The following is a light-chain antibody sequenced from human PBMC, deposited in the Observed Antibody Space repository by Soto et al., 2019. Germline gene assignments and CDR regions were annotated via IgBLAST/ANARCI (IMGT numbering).Light chain of an antibody. CDR1: QSVSANS. CDR3: HQYNSWPRGT. Sequence: EIVLTQSPATLSLSPGERATLSCGASQSVSANSLAWYQQKPGLAPRLLIYAASSRATGIPDRFSGSGSGTDFTLTISRLEPEDFAVYYCHQYNSWPRGTFGPGTKVEIK. V-gene: IGKV3D-20*01. CDR2: AAS. J-gene: IGKJ3*01.